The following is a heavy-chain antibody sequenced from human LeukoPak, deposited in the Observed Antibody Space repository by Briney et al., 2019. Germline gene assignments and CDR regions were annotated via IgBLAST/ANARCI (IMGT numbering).Heavy chain of an antibody. D-gene: IGHD3-22*01. V-gene: IGHV3-23*01. CDR3: AKRGVVIRVILVGFHKEAYYFDS. CDR2: IGGSGGRT. J-gene: IGHJ4*02. Sequence: PGGSLRLSCAVSGITLSNYGMSWVRQAPGKGLEWVAGIGGSGGRTNYADSVKGRFAISRDNPKNTLYLQMNSLRAEDMAVYFCAKRGVVIRVILVGFHKEAYYFDSWGQGALVIVSS. CDR1: GITLSNYG.